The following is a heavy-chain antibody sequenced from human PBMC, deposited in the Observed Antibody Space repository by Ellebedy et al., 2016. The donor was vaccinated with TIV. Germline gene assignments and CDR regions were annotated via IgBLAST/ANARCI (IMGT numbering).Heavy chain of an antibody. CDR2: IYPGDSDT. V-gene: IGHV5-51*01. CDR3: ARQAPNYYGSGSFFDY. CDR1: GYSFTSYW. Sequence: GESLKISXTGSGYSFTSYWIGWVRQMPGKGLEWMGIIYPGDSDTRYSPSFQGQVTISADKSISTAYLQWSSLKASDTAMYYCARQAPNYYGSGSFFDYWGQGTLVTVSS. J-gene: IGHJ4*02. D-gene: IGHD3-10*01.